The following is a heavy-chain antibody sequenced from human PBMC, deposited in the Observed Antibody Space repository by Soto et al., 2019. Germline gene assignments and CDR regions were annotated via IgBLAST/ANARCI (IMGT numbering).Heavy chain of an antibody. V-gene: IGHV4-59*01. Sequence: NPSETLSLTCSVCGGSISSYLCSWIRQPPWKGLEWIGYMYYSGITNYNPSLKSRVTISVDTSKNQFSLKLRSVTAADTAVYYCARDFGYCSNGVCYTIFDYLGQGTLVAVSS. CDR2: MYYSGIT. CDR1: GGSISSYL. D-gene: IGHD2-8*01. CDR3: ARDFGYCSNGVCYTIFDY. J-gene: IGHJ4*02.